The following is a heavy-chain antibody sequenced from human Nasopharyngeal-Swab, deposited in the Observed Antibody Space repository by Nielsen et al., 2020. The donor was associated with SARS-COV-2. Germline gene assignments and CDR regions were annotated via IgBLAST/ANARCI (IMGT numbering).Heavy chain of an antibody. V-gene: IGHV3-53*05. CDR2: IYSGGST. Sequence: GGSLRLSCEASGFTVSSNYMSWVRQAPGKGLEWVSVIYSGGSTYYADSVKGRFTISRDNSKNTLYLQMNSLRAEDTAVYYCARSPYGSEENWFDPWGQGTLVTVSS. J-gene: IGHJ5*02. D-gene: IGHD3-10*01. CDR3: ARSPYGSEENWFDP. CDR1: GFTVSSNY.